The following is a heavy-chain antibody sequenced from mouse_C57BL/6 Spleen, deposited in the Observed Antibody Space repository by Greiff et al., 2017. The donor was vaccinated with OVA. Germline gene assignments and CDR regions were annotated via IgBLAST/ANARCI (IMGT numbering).Heavy chain of an antibody. CDR2: IYPRDGST. CDR1: GYTFTSYD. Sequence: VKLVESGPELVKPGASVKLSCKASGYTFTSYDINWVKQRPGQGLEWIGWIYPRDGSTKYNEKFKGKATLTVDTSSSTAYMELHSLTSEDSAVYFCARNDYDAYWGQGTLVTVSA. V-gene: IGHV1-85*01. D-gene: IGHD2-4*01. CDR3: ARNDYDAY. J-gene: IGHJ3*01.